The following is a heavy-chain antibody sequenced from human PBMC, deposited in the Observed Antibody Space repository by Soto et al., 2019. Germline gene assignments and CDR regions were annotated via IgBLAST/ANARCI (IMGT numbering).Heavy chain of an antibody. V-gene: IGHV3-74*01. CDR3: ARDSSARYYYDSSGYQGALDY. D-gene: IGHD3-22*01. CDR2: INSDGSST. CDR1: GFTFSSYW. Sequence: PGGSLRLSCAASGFTFSSYWMHWVRQAPGKGLVWVSRINSDGSSTSYADSVKGRFTISRDNAKNTLYLQMNSLRAEDTAVYYCARDSSARYYYDSSGYQGALDYWGQGTLVTVSS. J-gene: IGHJ4*02.